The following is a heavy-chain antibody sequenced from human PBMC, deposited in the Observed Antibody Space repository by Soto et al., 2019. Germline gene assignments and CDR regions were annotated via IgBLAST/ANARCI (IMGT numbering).Heavy chain of an antibody. Sequence: SETLSLTCTVSGGSISSYYWSWIRQPPGKGLEWIGYIYYSGSTNYNPSLKSRVSISVDTSKNQFSLKLSSVTAADTAVYYCARDNYSNYVGYMDVWGKGTTVTVSS. J-gene: IGHJ6*03. CDR2: IYYSGST. CDR3: ARDNYSNYVGYMDV. CDR1: GGSISSYY. D-gene: IGHD4-4*01. V-gene: IGHV4-59*01.